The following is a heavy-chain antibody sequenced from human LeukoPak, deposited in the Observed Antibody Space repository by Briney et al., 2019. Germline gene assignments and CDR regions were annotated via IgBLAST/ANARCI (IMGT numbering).Heavy chain of an antibody. D-gene: IGHD6-6*01. V-gene: IGHV4-59*12. Sequence: PSETLSLTCTVSGGSISSYYWSWIRQPPGKGLEWIGYIYYSGNTNYNPSLKSRVTISVDTSKNQFSLKVSSVTAADTAVYYCARRIAARPRGYWFDPWGQGTLVTVSS. CDR1: GGSISSYY. J-gene: IGHJ5*02. CDR2: IYYSGNT. CDR3: ARRIAARPRGYWFDP.